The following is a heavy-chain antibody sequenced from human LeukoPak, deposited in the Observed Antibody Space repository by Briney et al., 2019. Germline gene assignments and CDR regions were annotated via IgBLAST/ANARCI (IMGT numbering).Heavy chain of an antibody. D-gene: IGHD5-18*01. CDR1: GGSFRGYY. V-gene: IGHV4-34*01. Sequence: SETLSLTCAVYGGSFRGYYWSWIPQPPGKGLEWIGEINHRGSTNNKPPLKSRVTIAVDTSKNQFSPKLSSVTAADTAVYYWARKPYGYPYYYYYGMDVWGQGTTVTVSS. J-gene: IGHJ6*02. CDR2: INHRGST. CDR3: ARKPYGYPYYYYYGMDV.